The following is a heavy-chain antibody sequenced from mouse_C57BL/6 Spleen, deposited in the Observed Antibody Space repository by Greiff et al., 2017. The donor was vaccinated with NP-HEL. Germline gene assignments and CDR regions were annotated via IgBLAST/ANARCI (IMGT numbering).Heavy chain of an antibody. Sequence: EVQLQQSGAELVRPGASVKLSCTASGFNIKDDYMHWVKQRPEQGLEWIGWFDPENGDTEYASKFQGKATITADPSSNTAYLQLSSLTSEDTAVYYCTTGDYDDYYAMDYWGQGTSVTVSS. V-gene: IGHV14-4*01. CDR3: TTGDYDDYYAMDY. D-gene: IGHD2-4*01. CDR2: FDPENGDT. J-gene: IGHJ4*01. CDR1: GFNIKDDY.